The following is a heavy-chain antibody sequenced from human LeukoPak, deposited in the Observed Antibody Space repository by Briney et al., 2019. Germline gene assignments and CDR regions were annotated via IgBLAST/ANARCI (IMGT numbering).Heavy chain of an antibody. CDR1: GFTFSSYG. CDR2: IWYDGSNK. D-gene: IGHD5-12*01. J-gene: IGHJ4*02. V-gene: IGHV3-33*06. CDR3: AKELSGYSGYDPFDY. Sequence: PGGSLRLSCAASGFTFSSYGMHWVRQAPGKGLEWVAVIWYDGSNKYYADSVKGRFTISRDNSKNTLYLQMNSLRAEDTAVYYCAKELSGYSGYDPFDYWGQGTLVTVSS.